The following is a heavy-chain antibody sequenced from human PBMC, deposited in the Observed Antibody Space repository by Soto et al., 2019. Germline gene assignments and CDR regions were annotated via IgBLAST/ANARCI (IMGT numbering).Heavy chain of an antibody. D-gene: IGHD3-16*01. CDR2: ISYDGSNK. V-gene: IGHV3-30-3*01. CDR3: ARDVNSLHAGGLDY. CDR1: GFTFSSYA. J-gene: IGHJ4*02. Sequence: QVQLVESGGGVVQPGRSLRLSCAASGFTFSSYAMHWVRQAPGKGLEWVAVISYDGSNKYYADSVKGRFTISRDNSKNTLYLQMNSLRAEDTAVYYCARDVNSLHAGGLDYWGQGTLVTVSS.